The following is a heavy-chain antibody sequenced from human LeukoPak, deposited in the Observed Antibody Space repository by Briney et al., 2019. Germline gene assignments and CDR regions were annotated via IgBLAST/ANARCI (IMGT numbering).Heavy chain of an antibody. D-gene: IGHD3-10*01. CDR3: ARPRRAMVRGVINNWFDP. CDR1: GGSFSGYY. J-gene: IGHJ5*02. V-gene: IGHV4-34*01. Sequence: SETLSLTCAVYGGSFSGYYWSWIRQPPGKGLEWIGEINHSGSTNYNPSLKSRVTISVDTSKNQFSLKLSSVTAADTAVYYCARPRRAMVRGVINNWFDPWGQGTLVTVSS. CDR2: INHSGST.